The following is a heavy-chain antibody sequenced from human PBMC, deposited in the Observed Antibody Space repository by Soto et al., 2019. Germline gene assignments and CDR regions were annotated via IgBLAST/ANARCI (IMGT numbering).Heavy chain of an antibody. D-gene: IGHD3-10*01. J-gene: IGHJ6*02. CDR3: ARGWRGGAPGKFYNGLDV. CDR2: IGGSTSYI. V-gene: IGHV3-21*02. Sequence: EVQLVESGGGLVKPGGSLRLSCAGSGFTFSTYDMNWIRKAPGKGLEWVSAIGGSTSYIDYAGSVKGRFTISRDNAKNSQYLQMNSLRAEDTDVYYCARGWRGGAPGKFYNGLDVWGQGTTVTVSS. CDR1: GFTFSTYD.